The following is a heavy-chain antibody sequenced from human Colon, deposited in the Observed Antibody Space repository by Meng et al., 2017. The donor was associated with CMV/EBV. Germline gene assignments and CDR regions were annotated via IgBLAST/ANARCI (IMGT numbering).Heavy chain of an antibody. J-gene: IGHJ6*02. CDR1: GYTLTGYY. CDR2: INPNSGGT. CDR3: AGSVEHGGYGYYYYGMDV. V-gene: IGHV1-2*02. D-gene: IGHD5-12*01. Sequence: ASVKVSCKASGYTLTGYYMHWVRQAPGQGLEWMGWINPNSGGTNYAQKFQGRVTMTRDTSISTAYMELSRLRSDDTAVYYCAGSVEHGGYGYYYYGMDVWGQGTTVTVSS.